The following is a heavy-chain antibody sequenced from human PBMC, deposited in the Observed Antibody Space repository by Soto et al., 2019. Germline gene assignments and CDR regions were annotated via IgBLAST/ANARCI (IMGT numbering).Heavy chain of an antibody. CDR3: CKVPDY. D-gene: IGHD2-2*01. J-gene: IGHJ4*02. CDR1: VGSISCGGYS. CDR2: IYHSGRN. Sequence: QLQLQESGSGLVKPSQTLSLTCAVSVGSISCGGYSWSWIRQPPGKGVEWIGYIYHSGRNYYNPSLNSRVNISVDRSKNQFSLKLGSVAAAATAVYYCCKVPDYWGQGTLVTVSS. V-gene: IGHV4-30-2*01.